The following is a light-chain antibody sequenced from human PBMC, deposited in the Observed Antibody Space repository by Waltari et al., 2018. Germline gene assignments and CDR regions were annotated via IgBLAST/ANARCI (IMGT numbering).Light chain of an antibody. CDR1: QRLARMY. CDR3: QQYGSSVMYT. J-gene: IGKJ2*01. CDR2: GAS. Sequence: ARQRLARMYLGWYQQKPGHAARPLIYGASSRAPGIPDRFSGGGSGTDFTLTISRLEPEDLAMYYCQQYGSSVMYTFGQGTKVGIK. V-gene: IGKV3-20*01.